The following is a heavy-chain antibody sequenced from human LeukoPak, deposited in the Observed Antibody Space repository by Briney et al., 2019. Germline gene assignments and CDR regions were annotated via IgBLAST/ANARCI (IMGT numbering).Heavy chain of an antibody. J-gene: IGHJ6*03. CDR3: ARDSSGVTSYYYYYMDV. D-gene: IGHD2-21*02. CDR2: ISGYNGDT. V-gene: IGHV1-18*01. Sequence: ASVKVSCKASGYTFTSYGITWVRQAPGQGLEWMGCISGYNGDTKYAQKLQGRVTMTADTSTSTAYMELRSLSSDDTAVYYCARDSSGVTSYYYYYMDVWGNGTTVTVSS. CDR1: GYTFTSYG.